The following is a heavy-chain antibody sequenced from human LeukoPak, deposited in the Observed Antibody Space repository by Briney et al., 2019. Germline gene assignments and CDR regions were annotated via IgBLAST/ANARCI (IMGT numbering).Heavy chain of an antibody. CDR3: ATVTAGGHWFDP. Sequence: SETLSLTCTVSGGSISSSGYYWSWIRQHPGKGLEWIGYIYYSGSTSYNPSLKSRVTISGDTSKNQFSLKLSPVTAADTAVYYCATVTAGGHWFDPWGQGTLVTVSS. CDR1: GGSISSSGYY. CDR2: IYYSGST. V-gene: IGHV4-31*03. D-gene: IGHD4-17*01. J-gene: IGHJ5*02.